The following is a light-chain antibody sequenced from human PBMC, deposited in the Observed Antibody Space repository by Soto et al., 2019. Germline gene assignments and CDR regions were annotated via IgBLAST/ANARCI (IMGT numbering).Light chain of an antibody. CDR2: DAS. V-gene: IGKV3-11*01. J-gene: IGKJ5*01. Sequence: IVLTQPLATLSLSPGERATLSCSTTQRVSEYFAWYQQKPGRAPRLLIYDASSRATGIPARFIGSGSGTDFTLTISSLEPEDFAIYYCQQRNNWPITFGQGTRLEIK. CDR1: QRVSEY. CDR3: QQRNNWPIT.